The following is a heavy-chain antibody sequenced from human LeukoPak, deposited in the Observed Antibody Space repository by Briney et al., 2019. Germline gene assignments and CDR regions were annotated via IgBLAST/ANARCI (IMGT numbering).Heavy chain of an antibody. CDR2: IYTSGST. Sequence: SETLSLTCTVSGGSISSYYWSWIRQPAGKGLEWIGRIYTSGSTNYNPSLKSRVTMSVDTSKNQFSLKLSSVTAADTAVYYCARDCSSTSWARENWFDPWGQGTLVTVSS. J-gene: IGHJ5*02. CDR1: GGSISSYY. CDR3: ARDCSSTSWARENWFDP. D-gene: IGHD2-2*01. V-gene: IGHV4-4*07.